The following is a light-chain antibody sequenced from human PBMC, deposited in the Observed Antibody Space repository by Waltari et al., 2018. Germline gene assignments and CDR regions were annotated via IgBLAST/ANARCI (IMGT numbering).Light chain of an antibody. J-gene: IGLJ2*01. Sequence: QSALPQPPSVSKSLGQSVTISCTGTSSDIGAYNGVSWYQQHSGTAPRLLIYEVSNRPSGVSVRFSGSKSGNTASLTISGLHAEDEADYYCGSYSSGSTFLFGGGTRLTVL. V-gene: IGLV2-18*02. CDR2: EVS. CDR3: GSYSSGSTFL. CDR1: SSDIGAYNG.